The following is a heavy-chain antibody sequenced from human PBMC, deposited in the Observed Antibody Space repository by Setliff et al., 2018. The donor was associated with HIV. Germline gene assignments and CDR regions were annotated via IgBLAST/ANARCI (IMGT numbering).Heavy chain of an antibody. CDR1: GYSISSGYY. CDR3: ARESSSGWYNYFDY. V-gene: IGHV4-38-2*02. D-gene: IGHD6-19*01. CDR2: IYHSGST. Sequence: SETLSLTCTVSGYSISSGYYWGWIRQPPVKGLEWIGSIYHSGSTYYNPSLKSRVTISVDTSKNQFSLKLSSVTAADTAVYYCARESSSGWYNYFDYWGQGTLVTVSS. J-gene: IGHJ4*02.